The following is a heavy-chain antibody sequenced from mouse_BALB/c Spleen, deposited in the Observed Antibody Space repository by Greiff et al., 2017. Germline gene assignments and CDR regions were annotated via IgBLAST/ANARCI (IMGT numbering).Heavy chain of an antibody. CDR3: ARDYGSLYAMDY. D-gene: IGHD1-1*01. CDR1: GYSITSDYA. J-gene: IGHJ4*01. Sequence: VQLQQSGPGLVKPSQSLSLTCTVTGYSITSDYAWNWIRQFPGNKLEWMGYISYSGSTSYNPSLKSRISITRDTSKNQFFLQLNSVTTEDTATYYCARDYGSLYAMDYWGQGTSVTVSS. V-gene: IGHV3-2*02. CDR2: ISYSGST.